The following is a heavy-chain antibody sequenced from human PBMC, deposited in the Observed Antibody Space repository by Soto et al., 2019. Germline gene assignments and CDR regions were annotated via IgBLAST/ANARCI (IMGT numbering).Heavy chain of an antibody. J-gene: IGHJ5*02. Sequence: ASVKVSCKASGYTFTSYAMHWVRQAPGQRLEWMGWINAGNSNTKYSQKFQGRVTIISDTSTSTIHMELSSLRSEDTAVYYCARDRGFCSGDSCFYNWFDPWGQGTLVTVSS. CDR2: INAGNSNT. V-gene: IGHV1-3*01. D-gene: IGHD2-15*01. CDR1: GYTFTSYA. CDR3: ARDRGFCSGDSCFYNWFDP.